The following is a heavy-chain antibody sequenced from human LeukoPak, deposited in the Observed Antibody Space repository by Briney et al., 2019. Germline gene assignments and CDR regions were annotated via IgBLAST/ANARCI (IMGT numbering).Heavy chain of an antibody. V-gene: IGHV1-69*13. Sequence: SVNVSCKASGGTFSRYAISWVRQAPGQGLEWMGGIIPIFGTANYAQKFQGRVTITADESTSTAYMELSSLRSEDTAVYYCAREVAADRSYYYYYMDVWGKGTTVTVSS. D-gene: IGHD6-13*01. CDR1: GGTFSRYA. J-gene: IGHJ6*03. CDR3: AREVAADRSYYYYYMDV. CDR2: IIPIFGTA.